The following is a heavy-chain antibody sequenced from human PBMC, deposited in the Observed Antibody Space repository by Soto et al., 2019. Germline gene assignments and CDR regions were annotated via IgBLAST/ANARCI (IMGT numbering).Heavy chain of an antibody. V-gene: IGHV1-8*01. CDR2: MNPNSGNT. CDR3: ARGKGVHWAYYYYYGMDV. J-gene: IGHJ6*02. Sequence: ASVKVSCKASGYTFTSYDISWVRQATGQGLEWMGWMNPNSGNTGYAQKFQGRVTMTRNTSISTAYMELSSLRSEDTAVYYCARGKGVHWAYYYYYGMDVWGQGTTVTVSS. D-gene: IGHD7-27*01. CDR1: GYTFTSYD.